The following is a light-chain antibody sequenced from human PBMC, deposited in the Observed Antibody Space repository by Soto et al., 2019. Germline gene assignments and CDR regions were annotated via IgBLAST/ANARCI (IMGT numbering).Light chain of an antibody. V-gene: IGKV1-39*01. Sequence: DIQMTQSPSSMSASVGDRVTITCRAMQSISSYLNWYQQKPGKVPNLLIYAASILQSGAPSRFSGSGSGTDFTLTISSLQPEDFATYYFQQSYSTPPLTFGGGTHVEIK. CDR2: AAS. J-gene: IGKJ4*01. CDR1: QSISSY. CDR3: QQSYSTPPLT.